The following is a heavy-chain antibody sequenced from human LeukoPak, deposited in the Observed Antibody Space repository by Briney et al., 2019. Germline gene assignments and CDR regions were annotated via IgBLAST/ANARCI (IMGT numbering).Heavy chain of an antibody. J-gene: IGHJ4*02. CDR1: GFTSSSYW. D-gene: IGHD2-15*01. V-gene: IGHV3-7*03. CDR2: IKQDGSEK. CDR3: ARAPYCIGGSCRFDY. Sequence: GGSLRLSCAVSGFTSSSYWMSWVRQAPGKGLEWVANIKQDGSEKYYVDSVKGRFTISRDNAKNSLYLQMNSLRAEDTAVYYCARAPYCIGGSCRFDYWGQGTLDTVSS.